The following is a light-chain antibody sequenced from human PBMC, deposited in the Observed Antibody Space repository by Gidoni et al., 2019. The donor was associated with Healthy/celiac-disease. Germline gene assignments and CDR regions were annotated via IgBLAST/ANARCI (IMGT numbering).Light chain of an antibody. Sequence: DIVMTQSPDSLAESLGARATINCQSSQSVSYSSNNKNYLAWYQQPPGPPPKLLIYWASTRESGVPDRFSGSGSATDFTLTISSLQAEDVAAYYCQQYYSTPPTFGQGTKLEIK. V-gene: IGKV4-1*01. CDR2: WAS. J-gene: IGKJ2*01. CDR1: QSVSYSSNNKNY. CDR3: QQYYSTPPT.